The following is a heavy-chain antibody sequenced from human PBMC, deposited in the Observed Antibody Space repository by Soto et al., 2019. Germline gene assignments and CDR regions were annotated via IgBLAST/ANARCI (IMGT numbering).Heavy chain of an antibody. V-gene: IGHV4-34*01. CDR3: AKELRRFLEWLLILGMDV. Sequence: SETLSLTCAVYGGSFSGYYWSWIRQLPGKGLEWIGEINHSGSTNYNPSLKSRVTISVDTSKNQFSRKLSSVTAADTAVYYCAKELRRFLEWLLILGMDVWGQGTTVTVSS. D-gene: IGHD3-3*01. J-gene: IGHJ6*02. CDR1: GGSFSGYY. CDR2: INHSGST.